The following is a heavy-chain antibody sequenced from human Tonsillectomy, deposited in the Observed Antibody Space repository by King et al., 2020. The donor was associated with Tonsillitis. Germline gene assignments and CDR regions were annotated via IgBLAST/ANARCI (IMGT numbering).Heavy chain of an antibody. D-gene: IGHD5-12*01. CDR2: FRSSGGDS. CDR1: GFTFSSYV. V-gene: IGHV3-23*04. J-gene: IGHJ4*02. Sequence: VQLVESGGGLVQPGGSLRLSCAVSGFTFSSYVMSWVRQAPGKGLEWFSGFRSSGGDSFYADSVRGRFTISRDNSKNTLYLQMNSLGAEDTALYYCATSTGYDFVYHYWGRGALVTVSS. CDR3: ATSTGYDFVYHY.